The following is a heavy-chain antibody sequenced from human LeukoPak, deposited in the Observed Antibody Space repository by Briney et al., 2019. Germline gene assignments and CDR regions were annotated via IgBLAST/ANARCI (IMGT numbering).Heavy chain of an antibody. CDR1: GGSISSGGYY. V-gene: IGHV4-31*03. D-gene: IGHD3-3*01. J-gene: IGHJ4*02. CDR3: ARAGGFFSPFGY. Sequence: SETLSLTCTVSGGSISSGGYYWSWIRQHPGKGLEWIGCIYYSGSTYYNPSLKSRVTISVDTSKNQFSLKLSSVTAADTAVYYCARAGGFFSPFGYWGQGTLVTVSS. CDR2: IYYSGST.